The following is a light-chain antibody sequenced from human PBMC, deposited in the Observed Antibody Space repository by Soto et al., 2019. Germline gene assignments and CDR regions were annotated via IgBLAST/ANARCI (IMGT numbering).Light chain of an antibody. CDR3: HHYGTSPLT. CDR2: GAS. CDR1: QSVSSSY. V-gene: IGKV3-20*01. J-gene: IGKJ1*01. Sequence: EIVLTQSPGPLSLSPGQRATLSCRASQSVSSSYLAWYQQKPGQAPRLLIYGASSRATGIPDRFSGSGSGTDFTLTISRLEPEDFAVYYCHHYGTSPLTFGQGTKVEIK.